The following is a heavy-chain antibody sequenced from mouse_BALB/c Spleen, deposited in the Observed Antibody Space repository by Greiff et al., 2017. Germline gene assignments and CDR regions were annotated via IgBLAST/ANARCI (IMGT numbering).Heavy chain of an antibody. Sequence: QVQLKQSGAELMKPGASVKISCKATGYTFSSYWIEWVKQRPGHGLEWIGEILPGSGSTNYNEKFKGKATFTADTSSNTAYMQLSSLTSEDSAVYYCARRGYYYASKEYFDYWGQGTTLTVSS. CDR2: ILPGSGST. CDR1: GYTFSSYW. V-gene: IGHV1-9*01. J-gene: IGHJ2*01. D-gene: IGHD1-1*01. CDR3: ARRGYYYASKEYFDY.